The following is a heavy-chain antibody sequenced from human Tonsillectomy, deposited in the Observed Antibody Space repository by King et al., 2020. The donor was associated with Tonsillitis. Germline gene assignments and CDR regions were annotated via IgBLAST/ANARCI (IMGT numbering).Heavy chain of an antibody. CDR3: AKEEYSSSYVFDY. J-gene: IGHJ4*02. CDR1: GFTFSSYA. D-gene: IGHD6-13*01. Sequence: VQLVESGGGLVQPGGSLRLSCAASGFTFSSYAMSWVRQAPGKGLEWVSVIYSGGGGTYYVDPVKGRFTISRNNSKNTLYLQMNSLRAEDTAVYYCAKEEYSSSYVFDYWGQGTLVTVSS. CDR2: IYSGGGGT. V-gene: IGHV3-23*03.